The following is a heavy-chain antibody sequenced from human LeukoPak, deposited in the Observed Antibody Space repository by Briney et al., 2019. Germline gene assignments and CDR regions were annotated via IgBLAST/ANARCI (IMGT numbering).Heavy chain of an antibody. CDR2: NHYSGTT. Sequence: SETLSLTCIVSGGSISSYYWSWIRQPPGRGLEWIGYNHYSGTTNYNPSLKSRVTISIDTSKNLFSLKLSSVTAADTAVYYCARDDGAVSGAFDLWGQGTMVTVSS. J-gene: IGHJ3*01. CDR3: ARDDGAVSGAFDL. D-gene: IGHD6-19*01. CDR1: GGSISSYY. V-gene: IGHV4-59*01.